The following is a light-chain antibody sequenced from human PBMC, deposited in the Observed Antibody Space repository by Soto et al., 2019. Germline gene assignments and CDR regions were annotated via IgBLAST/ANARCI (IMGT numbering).Light chain of an antibody. V-gene: IGLV4-69*01. Sequence: QSVLTQSPSASASLGASVKLTCTLSSGHSSYAIAWHQQQPEKGPRYLMKLNSDGSHSKGDGIPDRFSGSSSGAERYLTISSLLSEDEADYYCQTWGTGLLVFGGGTKLTVL. CDR3: QTWGTGLLV. CDR1: SGHSSYA. CDR2: LNSDGSH. J-gene: IGLJ3*02.